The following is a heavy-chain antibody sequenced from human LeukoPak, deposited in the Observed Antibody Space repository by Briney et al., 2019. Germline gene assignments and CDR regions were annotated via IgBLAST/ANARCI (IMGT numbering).Heavy chain of an antibody. CDR1: GFTFSSYW. CDR3: AREKMYYYDSSGYDDAFDI. J-gene: IGHJ3*02. CDR2: INSDGSST. D-gene: IGHD3-22*01. Sequence: GGSLRLSCAASGFTFSSYWMHWVRQAPGKGLVWVSRINSDGSSTSYADSVKGRFTISRDNAKNTLYLQMDSLRAEDTAVYYCAREKMYYYDSSGYDDAFDIWGQGTMVTVSS. V-gene: IGHV3-74*01.